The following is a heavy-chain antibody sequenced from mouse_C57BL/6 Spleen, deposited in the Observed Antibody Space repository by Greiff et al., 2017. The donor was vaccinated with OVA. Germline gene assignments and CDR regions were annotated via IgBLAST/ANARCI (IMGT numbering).Heavy chain of an antibody. V-gene: IGHV5-6*01. Sequence: EVQRVESGGDLVKPGGSLKLSCAASGFTFSSYGMSWVRQTPDKRLEWVATISSGGSYTYYPDSVKGRFTISRDNAKNTLYLQMSSLKSEDTAMYYCARQGELGRIDYWGQGTTLTVSS. D-gene: IGHD4-1*01. J-gene: IGHJ2*01. CDR1: GFTFSSYG. CDR3: ARQGELGRIDY. CDR2: ISSGGSYT.